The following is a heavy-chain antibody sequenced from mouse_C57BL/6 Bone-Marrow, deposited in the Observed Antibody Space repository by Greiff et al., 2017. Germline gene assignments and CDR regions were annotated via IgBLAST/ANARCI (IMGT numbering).Heavy chain of an antibody. CDR2: IDPENGDT. CDR3: TTVSLDY. CDR1: GFNIKDDY. V-gene: IGHV14-4*01. J-gene: IGHJ2*01. Sequence: EVQLQESGAELVRPGASVKLSCTASGFNIKDDYMHWVKQRPEQGLEWIGWIDPENGDTEYASKFQGKATITADTSSNTAYLQLSSLTSEDTAVYYCTTVSLDYWGQGTTLTVSS.